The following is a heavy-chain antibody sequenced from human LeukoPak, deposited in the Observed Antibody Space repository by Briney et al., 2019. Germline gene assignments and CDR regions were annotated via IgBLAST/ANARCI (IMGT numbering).Heavy chain of an antibody. CDR2: ISGSGGST. V-gene: IGHV3-23*01. Sequence: PGGSLRLSCAASGFTFTNYAMTWVRQAPGGGLEWVSGISGSGGSTYYADSVKGRFIISRDNSESTLYLQMNRLRAEDTALYYCAKVWKGNYYDYWGQGTLVTVSS. J-gene: IGHJ4*02. CDR3: AKVWKGNYYDY. D-gene: IGHD1-1*01. CDR1: GFTFTNYA.